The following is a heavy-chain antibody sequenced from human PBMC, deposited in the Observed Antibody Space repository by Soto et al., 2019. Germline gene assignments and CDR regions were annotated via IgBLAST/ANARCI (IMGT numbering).Heavy chain of an antibody. CDR3: ARSIDP. Sequence: SETLSLTCTVSGGSISRYYWSWIRQPPGKGLEWIGYLYNAGSTIYNPPLKSRVTISVDTSKNQFSLKLSSVTAADTAVYYCARSIDPWGQGTPVTVSS. V-gene: IGHV4-59*12. CDR2: LYNAGST. J-gene: IGHJ5*02. CDR1: GGSISRYY.